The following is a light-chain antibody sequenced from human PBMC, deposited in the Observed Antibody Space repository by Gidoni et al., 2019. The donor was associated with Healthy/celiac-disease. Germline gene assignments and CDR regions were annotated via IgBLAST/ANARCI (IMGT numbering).Light chain of an antibody. Sequence: EIVMTQSPATLSVSPGARATLSCRASQSVSSNLAWYQQKPGQAPRLLIYGASTRATGIPARFSGSGSGTEFTLTISSLQSEDFAVYYCQQYNNWPPAWTFGQXTKVEIK. CDR3: QQYNNWPPAWT. CDR1: QSVSSN. CDR2: GAS. J-gene: IGKJ1*01. V-gene: IGKV3-15*01.